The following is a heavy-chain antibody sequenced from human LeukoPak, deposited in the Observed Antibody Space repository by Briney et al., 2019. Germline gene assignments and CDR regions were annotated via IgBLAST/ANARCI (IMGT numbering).Heavy chain of an antibody. D-gene: IGHD2-2*02. CDR1: GYTFTSYG. Sequence: ASVKVSCKASGYTFTSYGISWVRQAPGQGLEWMGWISAYNGNTNYAQKLQGRVTMTTDTSTSTAYMELRSLRSDDTAVYYCARDLYCSSTSCCTDYYYYYGMDVWGQGTTVTVSS. J-gene: IGHJ6*02. CDR2: ISAYNGNT. V-gene: IGHV1-18*01. CDR3: ARDLYCSSTSCCTDYYYYYGMDV.